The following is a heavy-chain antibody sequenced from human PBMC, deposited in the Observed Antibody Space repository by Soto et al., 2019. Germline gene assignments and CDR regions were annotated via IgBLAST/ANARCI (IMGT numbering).Heavy chain of an antibody. D-gene: IGHD3-10*01. V-gene: IGHV1-18*01. CDR1: GYTFTSYG. CDR3: ARDKERDGSGSYYNEADDAFYI. Sequence: QVQLVQSGAEVKKPGASVNVSCKASGYTFTSYGISWVRQAPGQGLEWMGWISAYNGNTNYAQKLQGRVTMTTDTSTRTAYMELRSQRSDHTASYYCARDKERDGSGSYYNEADDAFYIWGQGTMVTVSS. J-gene: IGHJ3*02. CDR2: ISAYNGNT.